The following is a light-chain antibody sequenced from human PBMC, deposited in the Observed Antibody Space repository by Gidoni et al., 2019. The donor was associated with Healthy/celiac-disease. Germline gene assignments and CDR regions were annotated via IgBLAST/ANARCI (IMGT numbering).Light chain of an antibody. V-gene: IGLV2-14*03. CDR1: SSDVGGYNY. J-gene: IGLJ2*01. Sequence: HSALTQPASVSSFPGQSITISCPGNSSDVGGYNYVSGYQQHPGKAPKLMIYDVSNRPSGVSNRFSGSKSGNTASLTISGLQAEDEADYYCSSYTSSSTLVFGGGTKLTVL. CDR3: SSYTSSSTLV. CDR2: DVS.